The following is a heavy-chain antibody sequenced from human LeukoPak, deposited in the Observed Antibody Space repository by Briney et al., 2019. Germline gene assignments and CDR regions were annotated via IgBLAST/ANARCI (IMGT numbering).Heavy chain of an antibody. Sequence: GGFLRLSCAASGFTFSNYAMSWVRQAPGKGLEWVSAISGSGGSTYYADSVKGRFTISRDNSKNTLYLQMNSLRAEDTAVYYCATGGQWPNGHSDYWGQGTLVTVSS. D-gene: IGHD6-19*01. CDR3: ATGGQWPNGHSDY. CDR2: ISGSGGST. J-gene: IGHJ4*02. CDR1: GFTFSNYA. V-gene: IGHV3-23*01.